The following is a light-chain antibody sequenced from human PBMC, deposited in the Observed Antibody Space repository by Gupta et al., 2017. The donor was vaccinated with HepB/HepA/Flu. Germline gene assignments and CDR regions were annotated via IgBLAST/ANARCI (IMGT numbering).Light chain of an antibody. CDR2: RNN. J-gene: IGLJ2*01. CDR1: SSSFGGNY. CDR3: AAWDDSLSAVV. V-gene: IGLV1-47*01. Sequence: QSVLTQPPSASGTPGQRVTFSCSGSSSSFGGNYVYWYQQLPGTARKLLIYRNNQRPSGVPDRFSGSKSGTSASLAISGLRSEDEADYYCAAWDDSLSAVVFGGGTKLTV.